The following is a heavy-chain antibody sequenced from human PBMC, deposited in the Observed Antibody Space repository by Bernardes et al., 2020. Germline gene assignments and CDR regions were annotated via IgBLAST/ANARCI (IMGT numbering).Heavy chain of an antibody. Sequence: SETLSLTCAVSGYSISSGYYWGWIRQPPGKGLERIGSIYHSGSTYYNPSLKSRVTISVDTSKNQFSLKLSSVTAADTAVYYCARVAGWDIVVVVAAHGVYYFDYWGQGTLVTVSS. CDR3: ARVAGWDIVVVVAAHGVYYFDY. J-gene: IGHJ4*02. CDR1: GYSISSGYY. V-gene: IGHV4-38-2*01. D-gene: IGHD2-15*01. CDR2: IYHSGST.